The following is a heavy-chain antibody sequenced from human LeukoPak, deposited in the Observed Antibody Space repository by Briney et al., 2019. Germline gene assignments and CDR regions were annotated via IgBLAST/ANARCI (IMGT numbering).Heavy chain of an antibody. CDR3: ASFFCTSALCYYLDY. J-gene: IGHJ4*02. V-gene: IGHV7-4-1*02. CDR1: GYTFTSYG. D-gene: IGHD2-8*01. CDR2: INTNTGNP. Sequence: GASVKVSCKASGYTFTSYGISWVRQAPGQGLEWMGWINTNTGNPTYAQGFTGRFVFSLDTSDNTAYLQISSLQAEDTAVYSCASFFCTSALCYYLDYWGQGTLVTVPS.